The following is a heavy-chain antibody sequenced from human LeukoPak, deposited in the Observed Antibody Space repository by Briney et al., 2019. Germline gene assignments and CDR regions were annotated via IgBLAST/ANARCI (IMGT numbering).Heavy chain of an antibody. CDR3: ARDPSGGSYQEDDY. CDR1: GYTFTGYY. J-gene: IGHJ4*02. CDR2: INPNSGGT. V-gene: IGHV1-2*02. Sequence: GASVKVSCKASGYTFTGYYMHWVRQAPGQGLEWMGWINPNSGGTNYAQKFQGRVTMTRDTSISTAYMELSRLRSDDTAVYYCARDPSGGSYQEDDYWGQGTLVTVSS. D-gene: IGHD1-26*01.